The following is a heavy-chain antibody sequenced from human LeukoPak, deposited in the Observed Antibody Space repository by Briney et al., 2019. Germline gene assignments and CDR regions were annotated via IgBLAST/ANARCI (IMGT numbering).Heavy chain of an antibody. CDR2: IGSDGSKK. D-gene: IGHD3-22*01. Sequence: PGGSLRLSCAASGFSFRSYGIHWVRQAPGKGLEWVAVIGSDGSKKYHADSVKGRFTISRDNSKNTLYLQMNSLRTEDTAMYFCAKEIYYDSSAFFDYWGQGTLVTVSS. J-gene: IGHJ4*02. CDR3: AKEIYYDSSAFFDY. CDR1: GFSFRSYG. V-gene: IGHV3-30*18.